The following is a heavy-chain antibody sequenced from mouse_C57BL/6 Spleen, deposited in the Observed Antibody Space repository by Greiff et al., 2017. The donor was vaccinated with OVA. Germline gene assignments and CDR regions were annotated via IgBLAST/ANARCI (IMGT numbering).Heavy chain of an antibody. D-gene: IGHD2-5*01. J-gene: IGHJ4*01. V-gene: IGHV1-15*01. CDR3: TRSYSNHAMDY. CDR2: IDCETGGT. Sequence: QVQLQQSGAELVRPGASVTLFCKASGYIFTDYEMHWVKKTPVHGLEWIGAIDCETGGTAYNQKFKGKAILTADKSSTTAYMELRSLTSEDSAVYYCTRSYSNHAMDYWGQGTSVTVSS. CDR1: GYIFTDYE.